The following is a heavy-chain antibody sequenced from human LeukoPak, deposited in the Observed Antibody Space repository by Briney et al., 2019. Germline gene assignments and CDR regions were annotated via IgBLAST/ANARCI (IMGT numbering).Heavy chain of an antibody. CDR3: AKRSVAGTNWFDP. J-gene: IGHJ5*02. D-gene: IGHD6-19*01. Sequence: PGGSLRLSCAVSGFTFDDYAMHWVRQAPGKGLEWVSAISDSGGSTYYADSVKGRFTISRDNSKNALYLQMNSLRAEDTAVYYCAKRSVAGTNWFDPWGQGTLVTVSS. V-gene: IGHV3-23*01. CDR1: GFTFDDYA. CDR2: ISDSGGST.